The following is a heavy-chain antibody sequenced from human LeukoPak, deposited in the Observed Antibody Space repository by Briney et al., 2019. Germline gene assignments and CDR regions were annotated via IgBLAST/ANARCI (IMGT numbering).Heavy chain of an antibody. V-gene: IGHV4-59*01. D-gene: IGHD3-3*01. CDR1: GGSISSYY. Sequence: SETLSLTCTVSGGSISSYYWSWIRQPPGKGLEWLGNIYYSGRTNYNPSLKSRVTISIDTSKNQFSLKLTSVTAADTAVYCCARSNDWNWFDPWGQGTLVTVSS. J-gene: IGHJ5*02. CDR3: ARSNDWNWFDP. CDR2: IYYSGRT.